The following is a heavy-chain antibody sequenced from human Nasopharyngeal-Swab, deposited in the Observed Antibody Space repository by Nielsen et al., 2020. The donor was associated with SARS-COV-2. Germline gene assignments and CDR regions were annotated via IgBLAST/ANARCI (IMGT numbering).Heavy chain of an antibody. CDR2: ISYDGSNK. D-gene: IGHD3/OR15-3a*01. J-gene: IGHJ4*02. V-gene: IGHV3-30*03. CDR3: ARGRTGLAFDY. Sequence: WIRQPPGKGLEWVAVISYDGSNKYYADSVKGRFTISRDNSKNTLYLQMNSLRAGDTAVYYCARGRTGLAFDYWGQGTLVTVSS.